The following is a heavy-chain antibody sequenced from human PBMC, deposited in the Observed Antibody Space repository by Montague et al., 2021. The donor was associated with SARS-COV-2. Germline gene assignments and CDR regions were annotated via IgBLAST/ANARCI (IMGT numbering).Heavy chain of an antibody. CDR1: GFTFRSYA. D-gene: IGHD2-15*01. Sequence: SLRLSCAASGFTFRSYAMSWVRLAPGKGLEWVAVIYGGESTNYADSVKGRFTISRDNSKNTVYLQMTSLRAEDSAVYYCVKGQNIVWVVAASPLYYAMDVWGQGTTVTVSS. CDR3: VKGQNIVWVVAASPLYYAMDV. V-gene: IGHV3-23*03. J-gene: IGHJ6*02. CDR2: IYGGEST.